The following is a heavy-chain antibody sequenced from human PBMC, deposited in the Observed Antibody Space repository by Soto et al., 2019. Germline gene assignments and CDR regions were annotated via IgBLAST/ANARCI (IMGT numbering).Heavy chain of an antibody. CDR2: INHSGST. CDR3: AREYYLREDY. V-gene: IGHV4-34*01. D-gene: IGHD3-10*01. CDR1: GGSFSGYY. Sequence: SETLSLTCAVYGGSFSGYYWSWIRQPPGKGLEWIGEINHSGSTNYNPSLKSRVTISVDTSKNQFSLKLSSVTAADTAVYYCAREYYLREDYWGQGTLVTVSS. J-gene: IGHJ4*02.